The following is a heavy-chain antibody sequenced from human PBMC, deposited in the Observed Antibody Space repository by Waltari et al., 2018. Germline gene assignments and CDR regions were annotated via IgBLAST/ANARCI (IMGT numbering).Heavy chain of an antibody. CDR3: AKKPHCSGGSCYG. CDR2: ISGSGGST. J-gene: IGHJ4*02. CDR1: GFPFSSYA. V-gene: IGHV3-23*04. D-gene: IGHD2-15*01. Sequence: EVQLVESGGGLVQPGGSLRLSCAASGFPFSSYAMNWVRQAPGKGLEWVSAISGSGGSTYYADSVKGRFTISRDNSKNTLYLQMNSLRAEDTAVYYCAKKPHCSGGSCYGWGQGTLVTVSS.